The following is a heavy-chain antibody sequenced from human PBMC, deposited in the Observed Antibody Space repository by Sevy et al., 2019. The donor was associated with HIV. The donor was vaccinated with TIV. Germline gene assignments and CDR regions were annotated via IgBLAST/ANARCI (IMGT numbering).Heavy chain of an antibody. Sequence: GGSLRLSCAASGFTFNNYAMSWVRQAPGKGLEGKGLEWVSTISGGGGTYYAASVRGRFTISRDNSKNTLYLQVNSLEVEDTAVYYCAKHYIHDIADGWYFDLWGRGTLVTVSS. CDR1: GFTFNNYA. J-gene: IGHJ2*01. V-gene: IGHV3-23*01. CDR3: AKHYIHDIADGWYFDL. D-gene: IGHD6-13*01. CDR2: ISGGGGT.